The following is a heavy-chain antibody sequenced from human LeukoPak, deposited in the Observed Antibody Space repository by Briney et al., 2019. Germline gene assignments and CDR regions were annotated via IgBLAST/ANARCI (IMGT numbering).Heavy chain of an antibody. CDR2: MNPNSGNT. CDR3: ARGGVAVAGTINLGY. J-gene: IGHJ4*02. Sequence: ASVKVSCKASGYTFTSYDINWVRQATGQGLEWMGWMNPNSGNTGYAQKFQGRVTMTRNTSISTAYMELSGLRSEDTAVYYCARGGVAVAGTINLGYWGQGTLVTVSS. V-gene: IGHV1-8*01. CDR1: GYTFTSYD. D-gene: IGHD6-19*01.